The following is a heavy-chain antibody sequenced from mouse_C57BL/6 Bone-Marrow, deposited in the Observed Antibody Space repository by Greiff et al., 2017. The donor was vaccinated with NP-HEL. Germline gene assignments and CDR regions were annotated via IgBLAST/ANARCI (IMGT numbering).Heavy chain of an antibody. CDR3: TRDHRYYYGSSLYAMDY. CDR1: GFTFRSYA. CDR2: ISSGGDYI. Sequence: EVMLVESGEGLVKPGGSLKLSCAASGFTFRSYAMSWVRQTPEKRLEWVAYISSGGDYIYYADTVKGRFTISRDNDRNTLYLQMSSLKSEDTAMYYCTRDHRYYYGSSLYAMDYWGQGTSVTVSS. J-gene: IGHJ4*01. V-gene: IGHV5-9-1*02. D-gene: IGHD1-1*01.